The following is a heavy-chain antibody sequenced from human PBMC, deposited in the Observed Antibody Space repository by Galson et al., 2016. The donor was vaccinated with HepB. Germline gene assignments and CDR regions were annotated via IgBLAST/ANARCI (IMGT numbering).Heavy chain of an antibody. J-gene: IGHJ5*02. V-gene: IGHV1-8*01. CDR3: ARDYGGNSGWFDP. D-gene: IGHD4-23*01. CDR2: MNPNSGDT. CDR1: GYTFTSYD. Sequence: SVKVSCKAPGYTFTSYDLNWVRQATGQGLEWLGWMNPNSGDTGYAQKFQGRVTLTRSTSLRTAYMGLRSLTSEDTAVYYCARDYGGNSGWFDPWGQGTLVTVSS.